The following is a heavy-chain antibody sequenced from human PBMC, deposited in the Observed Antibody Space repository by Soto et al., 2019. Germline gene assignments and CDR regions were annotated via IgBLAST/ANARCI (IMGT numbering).Heavy chain of an antibody. J-gene: IGHJ4*02. CDR3: ARDSSGYYHFDY. V-gene: IGHV4-61*01. Sequence: PSETLSLTCTVSGGSISSSSYYWGWIRQPPGKGLEWIGYIYYSASTNYNPSLKSRVTISVDTSKNQFSLKLSSVTAADTAVYYCARDSSGYYHFDYWGQGTLVTVSS. D-gene: IGHD3-22*01. CDR2: IYYSAST. CDR1: GGSISSSSYY.